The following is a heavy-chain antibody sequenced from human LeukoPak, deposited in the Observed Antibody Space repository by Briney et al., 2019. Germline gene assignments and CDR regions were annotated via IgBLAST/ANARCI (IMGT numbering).Heavy chain of an antibody. CDR2: ISSNGGST. CDR1: GFTFSSYA. CDR3: ARGAAAAGNRGHFDY. Sequence: PGGSLRLSCSASGFTFSSYAMHWVRQAPGKGLEYVSAISSNGGSTYYADSVKGRFTISRDNSKNTLYLQMNSLRAEDTAVYYCARGAAAAGNRGHFDYWGQGTLVTVSS. V-gene: IGHV3-64*04. D-gene: IGHD6-13*01. J-gene: IGHJ4*02.